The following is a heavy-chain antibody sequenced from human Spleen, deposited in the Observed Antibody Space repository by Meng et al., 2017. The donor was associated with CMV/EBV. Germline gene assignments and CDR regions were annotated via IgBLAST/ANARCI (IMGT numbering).Heavy chain of an antibody. Sequence: ASVKVSCKASGYTFTSYGISWVRQAPGQGLEWMGWNSAYNGNTNYAQKLQGRVTMTTDTSTSTAYMELRSLRSDDTAVYYCARFLRGYYDFWSGYDCMDVWGQGTTVTVSS. CDR2: NSAYNGNT. V-gene: IGHV1-18*01. J-gene: IGHJ6*02. CDR3: ARFLRGYYDFWSGYDCMDV. CDR1: GYTFTSYG. D-gene: IGHD3-3*01.